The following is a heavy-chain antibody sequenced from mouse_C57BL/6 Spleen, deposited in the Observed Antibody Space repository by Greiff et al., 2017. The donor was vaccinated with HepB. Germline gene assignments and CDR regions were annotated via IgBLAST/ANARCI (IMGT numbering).Heavy chain of an antibody. J-gene: IGHJ3*01. CDR2: INPYNGGT. CDR3: ASYYGNSWFAY. D-gene: IGHD2-1*01. Sequence: EVQLQESGPVLVKPGASVKMSCKASGYTFTDYYMNWVKQSHGKSLEWIGVINPYNGGTSYNQKFKGKATLTVDKSSSTAYMELNSLTSEDSAVYYCASYYGNSWFAYWGQGTLVTVSA. CDR1: GYTFTDYY. V-gene: IGHV1-19*01.